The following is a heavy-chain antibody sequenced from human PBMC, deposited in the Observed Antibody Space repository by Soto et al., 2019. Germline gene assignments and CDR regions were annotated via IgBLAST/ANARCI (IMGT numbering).Heavy chain of an antibody. CDR2: IWSDGSNK. CDR1: GFTFSSYG. V-gene: IGHV3-33*01. D-gene: IGHD4-17*01. J-gene: IGHJ4*02. CDR3: ARDRPDDYGYYFDY. Sequence: QVQLVESGGGVVQPGRSLRLSCAASGFTFSSYGMHWVRQAPGKGLEWVAVIWSDGSNKYYADSVKGRFTISRDNSKNTLYLQMNSLRAEDTAVYYCARDRPDDYGYYFDYWGQGTLVTVSS.